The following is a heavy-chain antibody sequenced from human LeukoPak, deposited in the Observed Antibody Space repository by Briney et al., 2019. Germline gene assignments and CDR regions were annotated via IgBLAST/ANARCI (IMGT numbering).Heavy chain of an antibody. J-gene: IGHJ2*01. Sequence: GGSLRLSCAASGFTFSSYEMNWVRQAPGKGLEWVSYISSSGSTIYYADSVKGRFTISRDNAKNSLYLQMNSLRAEDTAVYYCARGEAATLEMAHWYFDLWGRGTLVTVSS. D-gene: IGHD5-24*01. CDR1: GFTFSSYE. CDR3: ARGEAATLEMAHWYFDL. CDR2: ISSSGSTI. V-gene: IGHV3-48*03.